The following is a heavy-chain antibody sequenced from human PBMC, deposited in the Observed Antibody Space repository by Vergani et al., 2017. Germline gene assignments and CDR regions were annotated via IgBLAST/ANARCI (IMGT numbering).Heavy chain of an antibody. V-gene: IGHV5-51*01. CDR2: IHPADSDT. Sequence: EVQLVQSGAEVNKPGESLKISCQISGYSFTNYWIGWVRQMPGKGLEWMGIIHPADSDTRYSPSFQGQVTISVDKSISTAYLQRSSLRASDSAMYYCARLYGRDSSGSKYFDYWVQGTLVTVSS. J-gene: IGHJ4*02. CDR1: GYSFTNYW. D-gene: IGHD3-22*01. CDR3: ARLYGRDSSGSKYFDY.